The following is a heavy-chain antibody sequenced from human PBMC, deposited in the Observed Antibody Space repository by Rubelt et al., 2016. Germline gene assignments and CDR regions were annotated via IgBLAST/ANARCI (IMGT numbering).Heavy chain of an antibody. Sequence: QVHLVQSAIEVKKPGASVKISCKTSGYTFTTYGIIWVRRAPGQGLEWMGWINTYNDKTNYPQKFQGRVTMTRDTSTSTVYMDLSSLRCEDTAEYYCARVGFYYDSGSYVDWGQGTLVTVSS. D-gene: IGHD3-10*01. CDR2: INTYNDKT. V-gene: IGHV1-18*01. CDR1: GYTFTTYG. J-gene: IGHJ4*02. CDR3: ARVGFYYDSGSYVD.